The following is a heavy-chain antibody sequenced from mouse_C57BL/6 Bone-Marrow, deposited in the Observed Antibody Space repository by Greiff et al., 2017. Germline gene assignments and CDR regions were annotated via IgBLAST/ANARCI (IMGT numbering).Heavy chain of an antibody. D-gene: IGHD1-1*01. V-gene: IGHV5-4*03. CDR1: GFTFSSYA. CDR3: ARGLYGSPGFAY. CDR2: ISDGGSYT. J-gene: IGHJ3*01. Sequence: EVKLMESGGGLVKPGGSLKLSCAASGFTFSSYAMSWVRQTPEKRLAWVATISDGGSYTYYPDNVKGRFTISRDNAKNNLYLQMSHLKSEDTAMYYCARGLYGSPGFAYWGQGTLVTVSA.